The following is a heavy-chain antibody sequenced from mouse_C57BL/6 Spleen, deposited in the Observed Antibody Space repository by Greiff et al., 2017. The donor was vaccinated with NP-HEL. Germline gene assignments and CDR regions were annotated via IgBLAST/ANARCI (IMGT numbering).Heavy chain of an antibody. CDR3: ARGDYYGSSRWGYAMDY. J-gene: IGHJ4*01. Sequence: EVKLMESGGGLVKPGGSLKLSCAASGFTFSDYGMHWVRQAPEKGLEWVAYISSGSSTIYYADTVKGRFTISRDNAKNTLFLQMTSLRSEDTAMYYCARGDYYGSSRWGYAMDYWGQGTSVTVSS. CDR1: GFTFSDYG. CDR2: ISSGSSTI. D-gene: IGHD1-1*01. V-gene: IGHV5-17*01.